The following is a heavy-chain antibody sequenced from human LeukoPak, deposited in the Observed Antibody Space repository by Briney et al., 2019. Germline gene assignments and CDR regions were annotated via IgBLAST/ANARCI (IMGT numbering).Heavy chain of an antibody. CDR2: IRSDGSDT. V-gene: IGHV3-74*01. Sequence: GGSLRLSCAASGFTFSDTWMHWVRQAPGKGLVWVSRIRSDGSDTRYAESVKGRFTISRDNAKNSVYLQINRLRAEDTAVYYCARRGTIAVPVFWFDPWGQGTLVIVSS. CDR3: ARRGTIAVPVFWFDP. CDR1: GFTFSDTW. J-gene: IGHJ5*02. D-gene: IGHD6-19*01.